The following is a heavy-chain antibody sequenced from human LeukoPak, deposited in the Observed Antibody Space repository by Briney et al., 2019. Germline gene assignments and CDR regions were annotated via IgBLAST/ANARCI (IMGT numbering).Heavy chain of an antibody. CDR2: ISWNSGSR. CDR1: GFTFDDYA. CDR3: AKDTFKWGLMRREGSFDY. Sequence: GRSLRLSCAASGFTFDDYAMHWVRQAPGKGLEWVSGISWNSGSRGYADSVKGRFIISRDNAKNSLYLQMNSLRAEDTALYYCAKDTFKWGLMRREGSFDYWGQGTLVTVSS. V-gene: IGHV3-9*01. J-gene: IGHJ4*02. D-gene: IGHD2-15*01.